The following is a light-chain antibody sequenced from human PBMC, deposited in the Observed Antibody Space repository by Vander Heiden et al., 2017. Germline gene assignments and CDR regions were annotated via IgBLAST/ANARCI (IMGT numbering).Light chain of an antibody. CDR3: QVWDSSTAEV. J-gene: IGLJ3*02. Sequence: SYELTQPLSASVALVQTARITCGGNNIGSKNVHWYQQKPGQAPVLVIYRDSNRPSGIPERFSGSNSGNTATLTISRAQAGDEADYYCQVWDSSTAEVFGGGTKLTVL. V-gene: IGLV3-9*01. CDR1: NIGSKN. CDR2: RDS.